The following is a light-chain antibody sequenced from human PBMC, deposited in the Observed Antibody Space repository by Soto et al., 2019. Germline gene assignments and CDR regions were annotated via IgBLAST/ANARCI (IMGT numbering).Light chain of an antibody. CDR1: QSVSSNF. CDR3: QQYGSAPFT. CDR2: GAS. J-gene: IGKJ3*01. V-gene: IGKV3-20*01. Sequence: EIVLTQSPGTMSVSPGERVTLSCRASQSVSSNFLAWHQQKPGQAPRLLIYGASSRAGGIPDRFRGSGSGTDFTLAIYSLEPEDVAVYYCQQYGSAPFTFGRGTKVDVK.